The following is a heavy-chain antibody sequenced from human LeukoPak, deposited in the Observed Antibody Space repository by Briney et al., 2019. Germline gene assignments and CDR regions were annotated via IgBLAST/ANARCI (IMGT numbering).Heavy chain of an antibody. CDR2: IWYDGSNK. CDR3: ARVRRLRAEFDY. Sequence: GRSLRLSCAASGFTFSSYGMHWVRQAPGKGLEWVAVIWYDGSNKYYADSVKGRFTISRDNSKNTLYLQMNSLRAEDTAVYYCARVRRLRAEFDYWGQGTLVTVSS. J-gene: IGHJ4*02. CDR1: GFTFSSYG. V-gene: IGHV3-33*01.